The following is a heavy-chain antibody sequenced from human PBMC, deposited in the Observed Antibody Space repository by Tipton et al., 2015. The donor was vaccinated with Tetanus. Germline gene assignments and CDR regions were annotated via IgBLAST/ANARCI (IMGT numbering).Heavy chain of an antibody. V-gene: IGHV3-23*01. CDR3: AKELERPHSLIDY. D-gene: IGHD3-3*01. Sequence: SLRLSCAASGFIFTNYAISWVRQAPGKRLEWVSAISDVGSAGDSSTYYADSVKGRFTVSRDNSKNTLHLQMNSLGAEDTAVYYCAKELERPHSLIDYWGHGTLVSVSS. CDR2: ISDVGSAGDSST. J-gene: IGHJ4*01. CDR1: GFIFTNYA.